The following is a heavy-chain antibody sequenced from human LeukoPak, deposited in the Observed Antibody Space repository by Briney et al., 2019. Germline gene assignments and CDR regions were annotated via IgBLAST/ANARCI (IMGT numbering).Heavy chain of an antibody. CDR1: DGSINSYY. J-gene: IGHJ3*02. D-gene: IGHD6-6*01. Sequence: SETLSLTCSVSDGSINSYYWSWIRQPPGKGLEWIGYIYYSGSTNYNPSLKSRVTISVDTSKNQFSLKLSSVTAADTAVYYCARDSLSIDAFDIWGQGTMVTVSS. V-gene: IGHV4-59*01. CDR2: IYYSGST. CDR3: ARDSLSIDAFDI.